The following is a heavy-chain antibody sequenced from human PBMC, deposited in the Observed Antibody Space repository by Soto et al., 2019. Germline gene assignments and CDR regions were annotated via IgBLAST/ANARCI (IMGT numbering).Heavy chain of an antibody. Sequence: GGSLRLSCAASGFTFIIYWMGWVRQAPGKGLEWVANIKQDGSEKYYVDSVKGRFTISRDNAKSSLYLQMNSLRAEDTAVYYCAREAYYYGSGSYNTLSPIDYWGQGTLVTVSS. D-gene: IGHD3-10*01. CDR2: IKQDGSEK. CDR1: GFTFIIYW. J-gene: IGHJ4*02. V-gene: IGHV3-7*01. CDR3: AREAYYYGSGSYNTLSPIDY.